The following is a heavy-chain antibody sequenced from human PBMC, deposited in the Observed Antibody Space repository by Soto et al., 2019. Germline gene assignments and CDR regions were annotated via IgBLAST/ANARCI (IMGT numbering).Heavy chain of an antibody. J-gene: IGHJ6*02. CDR2: IYYSGST. CDR1: GGSISSGDYY. Sequence: SETLSLTCTVSGGSISSGDYYWSWIRQPPGKGLEWIGYIYYSGSTYYNPSLKSRVTISVDTSKNQLSLKLSSVTAADTAVYYCARGDVVVPAARYCYYYYGMDVWGQGTTVTVSS. D-gene: IGHD2-2*01. CDR3: ARGDVVVPAARYCYYYYGMDV. V-gene: IGHV4-30-4*01.